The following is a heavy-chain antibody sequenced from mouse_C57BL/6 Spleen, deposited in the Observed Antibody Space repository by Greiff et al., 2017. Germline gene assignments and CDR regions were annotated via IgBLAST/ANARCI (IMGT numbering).Heavy chain of an antibody. CDR3: ARGGDWSYYFDY. CDR1: GYAFSSSW. J-gene: IGHJ2*01. CDR2: IYPGDGDT. D-gene: IGHD3-3*01. V-gene: IGHV1-82*01. Sequence: VQLVESGPELVKPGASVKISCKASGYAFSSSWMNWVKQRPGKGLEWIGRIYPGDGDTNYNGKFKGKATLTADKSSSTAYMQLSSLTSEDSAVYFCARGGDWSYYFDYWGQGTTLTVSS.